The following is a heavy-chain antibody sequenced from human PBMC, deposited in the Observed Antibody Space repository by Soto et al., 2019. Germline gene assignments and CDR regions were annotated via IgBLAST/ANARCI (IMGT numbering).Heavy chain of an antibody. V-gene: IGHV1-69*12. CDR3: ARNREGYYFDY. CDR2: IIPIFDLV. CDR1: GGTFSSNG. J-gene: IGHJ4*02. Sequence: QVQLVQSGAEVKEPGSSVKVSCKTSGGTFSSNGLSWVRQAPGQGPEWVGGIIPIFDLVTYAQKFQGRVTITADESTSTAYMDLSSLRSEGTAVYYCARNREGYYFDYWGQGTLVTVSS.